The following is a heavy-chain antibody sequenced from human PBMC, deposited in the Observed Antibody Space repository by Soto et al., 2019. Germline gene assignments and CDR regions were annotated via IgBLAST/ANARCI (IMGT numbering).Heavy chain of an antibody. Sequence: QVTLKESGPVLVKPTETLTLTCTVSGFALSNARMGVSWIRKPPGKALEWLAHIFSNDEKSYSTSLKSRLTNSKDTSKSQVVLTRTHMDPVDTATYYCARHGRGVGARPLDYWGQGTLVTVSS. CDR2: IFSNDEK. D-gene: IGHD1-26*01. CDR3: ARHGRGVGARPLDY. CDR1: GFALSNARMG. J-gene: IGHJ4*02. V-gene: IGHV2-26*01.